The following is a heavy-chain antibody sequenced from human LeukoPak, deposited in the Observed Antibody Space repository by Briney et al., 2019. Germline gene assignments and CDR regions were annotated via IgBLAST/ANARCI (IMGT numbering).Heavy chain of an antibody. CDR2: IIPIFGTA. CDR1: GGTFSSYA. V-gene: IGHV1-69*05. J-gene: IGHJ6*03. Sequence: ASVKVSCKTSGGTFSSYAISSGRQTPGEGLEWMGGIIPIFGTANYAQKFQGRVTITTDESTSTAYMELSSLRSEDTAVYYCARGVALWGYYYYMDVWGKGTTVTVSS. D-gene: IGHD7-27*01. CDR3: ARGVALWGYYYYMDV.